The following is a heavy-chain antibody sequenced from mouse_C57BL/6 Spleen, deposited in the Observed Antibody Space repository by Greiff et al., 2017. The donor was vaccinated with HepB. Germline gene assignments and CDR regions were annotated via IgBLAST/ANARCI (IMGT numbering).Heavy chain of an antibody. V-gene: IGHV1-64*01. CDR3: AREGYYYGPDY. CDR2: IHPNSGST. Sequence: QVQLQQPGAELVKPGASVKLSCKASGYTFTSYWMHWVKQRPGQGLEWIGMIHPNSGSTNYNEKFKSKATLTVDKSSSTAYMQLSSLTSEDSAVYYCAREGYYYGPDYWGQGTTLTVSS. D-gene: IGHD1-1*01. CDR1: GYTFTSYW. J-gene: IGHJ2*01.